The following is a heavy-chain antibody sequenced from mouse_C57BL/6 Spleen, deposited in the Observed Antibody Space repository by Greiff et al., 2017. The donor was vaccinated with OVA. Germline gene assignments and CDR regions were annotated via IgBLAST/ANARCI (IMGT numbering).Heavy chain of an antibody. CDR2: IYPGDGDT. V-gene: IGHV1-80*01. J-gene: IGHJ4*01. CDR3: ARGLGSYYYAMDY. CDR1: GYAFSSYW. Sequence: QVQLKQSGAELVKPGASVKISCKASGYAFSSYWMNWVKQRPGKGLEWIGQIYPGDGDTNYNGKFKGKATLTADKSSSTAYMQLSSLTSEDSAVYFCARGLGSYYYAMDYWGQGTSVTVSS.